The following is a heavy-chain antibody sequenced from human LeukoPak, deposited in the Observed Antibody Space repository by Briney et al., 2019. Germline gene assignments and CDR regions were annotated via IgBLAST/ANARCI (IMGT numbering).Heavy chain of an antibody. J-gene: IGHJ3*02. CDR2: IYYSGST. CDR1: GGSISSSSYY. V-gene: IGHV4-39*07. D-gene: IGHD6-13*01. Sequence: PSETLSLTCTVSGGSISSSSYYWGWIRQPPGKGLEWIGSIYYSGSTYYNPSLKSRVTISVDTSKNQFSLKLSSVTAADTAVYYCARVGSIAAAGTDAFDIWGQGTMVTVSS. CDR3: ARVGSIAAAGTDAFDI.